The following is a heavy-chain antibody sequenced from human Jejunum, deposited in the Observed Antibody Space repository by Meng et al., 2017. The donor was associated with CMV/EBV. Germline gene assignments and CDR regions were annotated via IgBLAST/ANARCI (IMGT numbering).Heavy chain of an antibody. Sequence: TFSNYGMSWVRQGPGKGLEWVANIKQDASETYYLDSLKGRFTISRDNAENSLYLQMNSLRAEDTAVYYCASLNYYDSRGYHWYFDLWGRGTLVTVSS. V-gene: IGHV3-7*01. CDR2: IKQDASET. CDR1: TFSNYG. D-gene: IGHD3-22*01. J-gene: IGHJ2*01. CDR3: ASLNYYDSRGYHWYFDL.